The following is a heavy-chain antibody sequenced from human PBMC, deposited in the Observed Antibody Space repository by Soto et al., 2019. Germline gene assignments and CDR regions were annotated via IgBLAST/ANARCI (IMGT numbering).Heavy chain of an antibody. J-gene: IGHJ4*02. CDR1: GYTFTSYD. CDR2: MNPNSGNT. CDR3: ARAIRIHTTGTTSGY. D-gene: IGHD1-1*01. V-gene: IGHV1-8*01. Sequence: QVQLVQSGAEVKKPGASVKVSCKASGYTFTSYDINWVRQATGQGLEWMGWMNPNSGNTGYAQKFQGRVTMXXNXSXXTAYMELSSLRSEDTAVYYCARAIRIHTTGTTSGYWGQGTLVTVSS.